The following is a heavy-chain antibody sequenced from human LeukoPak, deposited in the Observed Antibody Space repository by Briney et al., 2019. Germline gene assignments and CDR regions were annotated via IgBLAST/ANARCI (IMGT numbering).Heavy chain of an antibody. CDR2: IRSKANSYAT. CDR1: GYTFTGYY. Sequence: KVSCKASGYTFTGYYMHWVRQASGKGLEWVGRIRSKANSYATAYAASVKGRFTISRDDSKNTAYLQMNSLKTEDTAVYYCTRRSGDYVWGSYRYTGDFDYWGQGTLVTVSS. V-gene: IGHV3-73*01. J-gene: IGHJ4*02. CDR3: TRRSGDYVWGSYRYTGDFDY. D-gene: IGHD3-16*02.